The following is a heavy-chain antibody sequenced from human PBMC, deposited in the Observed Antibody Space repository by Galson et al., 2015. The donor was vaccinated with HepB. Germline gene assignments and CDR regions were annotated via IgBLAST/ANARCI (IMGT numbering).Heavy chain of an antibody. CDR1: GFMFSGSA. CDR3: TRRSLGMSTVWLDR. V-gene: IGHV3-73*01. J-gene: IGHJ5*02. CDR2: IRSERNSHAT. Sequence: SLRLSCAASGFMFSGSAIHWVRQASGKGLEWIGRIRSERNSHATSYGQSVQGRFTMSRDDSENTAYLQMNSLKTDDTAVYYCTRRSLGMSTVWLDRWGQGTLVTVSS. D-gene: IGHD1-1*01.